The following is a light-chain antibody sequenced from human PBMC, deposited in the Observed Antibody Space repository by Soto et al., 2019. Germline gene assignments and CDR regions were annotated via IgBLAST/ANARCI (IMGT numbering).Light chain of an antibody. J-gene: IGKJ1*01. CDR3: QQYNGFWT. CDR2: EAS. Sequence: GDRVTIPCRASQRISDLLAWYQQKPGKAPKLLIYEASNLKSGVPSRFSGSGSGTEYTLTISSLQPDDFASYYCQQYNGFWTFGQGTKVEIK. V-gene: IGKV1-5*03. CDR1: QRISDL.